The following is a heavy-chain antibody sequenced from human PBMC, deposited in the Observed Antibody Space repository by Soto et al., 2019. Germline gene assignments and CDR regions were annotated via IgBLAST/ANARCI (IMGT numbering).Heavy chain of an antibody. J-gene: IGHJ5*02. Sequence: EVQVVESGGGLVQPGGSLRLSCAGSGFTFSDYWMSWARQAPGKGLEWVGNIKYDGSEEYQVDSVRGRFTISRYNAMNSLHLQMNSLRANDTAVYYCARFASGKSASTWGQGTLVTVSS. CDR3: ARFASGKSAST. CDR1: GFTFSDYW. V-gene: IGHV3-7*05. D-gene: IGHD5-12*01. CDR2: IKYDGSEE.